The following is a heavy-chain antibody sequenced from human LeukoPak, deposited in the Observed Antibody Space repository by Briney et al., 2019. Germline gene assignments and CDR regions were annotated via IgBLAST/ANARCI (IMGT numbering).Heavy chain of an antibody. CDR3: ARGRTVHYYYYYGMDV. D-gene: IGHD4-17*01. Sequence: SETLSLTCAVYGGSFSGYYWSWIRQPPGKGLEWIGEINHSGSTNYNPSLKSRVTISVDTSKNQFSLKLSSVTAADTAVCYCARGRTVHYYYYYGMDVWGQGTTVTVSS. V-gene: IGHV4-34*01. CDR2: INHSGST. CDR1: GGSFSGYY. J-gene: IGHJ6*02.